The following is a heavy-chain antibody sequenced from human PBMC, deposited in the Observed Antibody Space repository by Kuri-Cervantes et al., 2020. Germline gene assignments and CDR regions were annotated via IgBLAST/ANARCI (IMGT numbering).Heavy chain of an antibody. J-gene: IGHJ4*02. V-gene: IGHV3-30*07. D-gene: IGHD3-10*01. Sequence: GESLKISCAASGFTISSYAMHWVRQAPGKGLEWVAVISYDGSNKYYADSVKGRFTISRDNSKNTLYLQMNSLRAEDTAVYYCARGTLRFGEPKLWYWGQGTLVTVSS. CDR1: GFTISSYA. CDR2: ISYDGSNK. CDR3: ARGTLRFGEPKLWY.